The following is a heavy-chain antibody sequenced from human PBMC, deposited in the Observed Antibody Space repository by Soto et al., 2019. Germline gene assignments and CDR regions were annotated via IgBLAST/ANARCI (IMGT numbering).Heavy chain of an antibody. V-gene: IGHV1-69*01. Sequence: QVQLVQSGAEVKKPGSSVKVSCKASGGTFSSYAISWVRQAPGQGLEWMGGIIPIFGTANYAQKFQGRVKITAAESTSTAYMELSSLRSEDTAVYYCARGVVVPAATWGAFDIWGQGTMVTVSS. CDR2: IIPIFGTA. J-gene: IGHJ3*02. CDR3: ARGVVVPAATWGAFDI. CDR1: GGTFSSYA. D-gene: IGHD2-2*01.